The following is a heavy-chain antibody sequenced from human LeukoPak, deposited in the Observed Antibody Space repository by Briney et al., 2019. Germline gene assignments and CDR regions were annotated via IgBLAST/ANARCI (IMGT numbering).Heavy chain of an antibody. CDR3: AKTMGAIDHDY. CDR2: VTRSGGSA. Sequence: GGSLRLSCAASGFAFSSYSMTWVRQAPGKGLEWVSTVTRSGGSAYYADSVEGRFTNSRDNSKNMLYLQMSSLRAEDTAVYYCAKTMGAIDHDYWGQGTLVTVSS. D-gene: IGHD1-26*01. V-gene: IGHV3-23*01. J-gene: IGHJ4*02. CDR1: GFAFSSYS.